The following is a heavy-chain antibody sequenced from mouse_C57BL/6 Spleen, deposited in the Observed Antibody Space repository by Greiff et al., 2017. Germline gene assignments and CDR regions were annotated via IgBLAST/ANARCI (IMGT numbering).Heavy chain of an antibody. V-gene: IGHV1-52*01. CDR3: ARSEDSVDY. Sequence: QVQLQQPGAELVRPGSSVKLSCKASGYTFTSYWMHWVKQRPIPGLEWIGNIDPSDSDTHYNQKFKDKATLTVDKSSSTAYMQLSSLTSEDSAVYYCARSEDSVDYWGQGTSVTVSS. CDR2: IDPSDSDT. CDR1: GYTFTSYW. J-gene: IGHJ4*01.